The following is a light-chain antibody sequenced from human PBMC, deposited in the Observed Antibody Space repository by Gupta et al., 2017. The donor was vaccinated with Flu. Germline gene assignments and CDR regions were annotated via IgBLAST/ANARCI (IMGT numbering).Light chain of an antibody. J-gene: IGLJ3*02. V-gene: IGLV2-14*01. CDR1: SNDFGGNNY. CDR2: EVS. CDR3: SSFTSSSTGV. Sequence: SVTVCFTGTSNDFGGNNYVCWYQQSAGTPPILMYDEVSNRSSGLSNCFSAYKAGKTAFTIISVLPAEEEAYYYCSSFTSSSTGVFGGGTKLTVL.